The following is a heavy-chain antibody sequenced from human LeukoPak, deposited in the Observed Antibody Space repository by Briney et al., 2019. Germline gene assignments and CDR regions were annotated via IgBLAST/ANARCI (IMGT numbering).Heavy chain of an antibody. CDR1: GGSISSPIYF. Sequence: SETLSLTCTVSGGSISSPIYFWGWIRQPPGKGLGWIGSFYQSGNTYYNPSLESRLTVSADTSRNKISLKINSVTATDTAVYYCARAIYSSGWFFDYWGRGTLVTVAS. D-gene: IGHD6-19*01. CDR2: FYQSGNT. CDR3: ARAIYSSGWFFDY. V-gene: IGHV4-39*01. J-gene: IGHJ4*02.